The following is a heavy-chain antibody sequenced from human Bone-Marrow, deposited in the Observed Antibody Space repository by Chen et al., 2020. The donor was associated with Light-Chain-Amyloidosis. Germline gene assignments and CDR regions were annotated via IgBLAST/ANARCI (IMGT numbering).Heavy chain of an antibody. CDR1: GYTFTSYD. CDR2: MNPNSGNT. D-gene: IGHD3-22*01. CDR3: ARADVDSSGYYYYY. V-gene: IGHV1-8*01. Sequence: QVQLVQSGAEVKKPGASVKVSCKASGYTFTSYDINWVRQATGQGLVWMGWMNPNSGNTGYAQKFQGIVTMTRNTSISTAYMELSSLRSEDTAVYYCARADVDSSGYYYYYWGQGTLVTVSS. J-gene: IGHJ4*02.